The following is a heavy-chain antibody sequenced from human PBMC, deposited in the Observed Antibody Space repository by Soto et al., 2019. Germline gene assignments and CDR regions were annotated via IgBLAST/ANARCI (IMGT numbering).Heavy chain of an antibody. CDR1: GFSLANYP. CDR2: SSPRGDTI. J-gene: IGHJ4*02. Sequence: PGGSLRLSCVASGFSLANYPMNWVRQTPGKGLEWISYSSPRGDTIYYADSVEGRFTISRDNSKNTLYLQMNSLRAEDTDVYYCEKGVGAPYYWGQGTLVTVSS. V-gene: IGHV3-23*01. CDR3: EKGVGAPYY. D-gene: IGHD1-26*01.